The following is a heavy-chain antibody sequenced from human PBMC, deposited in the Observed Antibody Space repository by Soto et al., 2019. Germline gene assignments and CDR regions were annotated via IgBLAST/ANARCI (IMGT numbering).Heavy chain of an antibody. CDR2: IIPIFGTA. D-gene: IGHD3-22*01. CDR1: GGTFSSYA. J-gene: IGHJ4*02. Sequence: QVQLVQSGAEVKKPGSSVKVSCKASGGTFSSYAISWVRQAPGQGLEWMGGIIPIFGTANYAQKFQGRVTITADESTSTAYRELSSLRAEDTAVYYCARFHFITMINDYWGQGTLVTVSS. CDR3: ARFHFITMINDY. V-gene: IGHV1-69*01.